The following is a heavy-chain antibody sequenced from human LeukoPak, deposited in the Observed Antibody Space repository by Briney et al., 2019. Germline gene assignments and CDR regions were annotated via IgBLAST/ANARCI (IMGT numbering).Heavy chain of an antibody. J-gene: IGHJ4*02. CDR2: ISYDGSNK. CDR1: GFTFSSYA. CDR3: ARDLDSGSFLYY. D-gene: IGHD3-10*01. Sequence: PGGSLRLSCAASGFTFSSYAMHWVRQAPGKGLEWVAVISYDGSNKYYADSVKGRFTISRDNSKNTLYLQMNSLRAEDTAVYYCARDLDSGSFLYYWGQGTLVTVSS. V-gene: IGHV3-30-3*01.